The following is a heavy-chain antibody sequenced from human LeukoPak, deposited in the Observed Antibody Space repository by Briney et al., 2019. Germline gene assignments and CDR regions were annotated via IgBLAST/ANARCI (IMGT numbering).Heavy chain of an antibody. J-gene: IGHJ4*02. V-gene: IGHV3-21*01. D-gene: IGHD2-15*01. Sequence: GGSLRLSCAASGFTFSSYSMNWVRQAPGKGLEWVSSISSSSSYIYYADSVKGRFTISRDNAKNSLYLQMNSLRAEDTAVYYCARDLRVVEDRDYWGQGTLVTVSP. CDR3: ARDLRVVEDRDY. CDR1: GFTFSSYS. CDR2: ISSSSSYI.